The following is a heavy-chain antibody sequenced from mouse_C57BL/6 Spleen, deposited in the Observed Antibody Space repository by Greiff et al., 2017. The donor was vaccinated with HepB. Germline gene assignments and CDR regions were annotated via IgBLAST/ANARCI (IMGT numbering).Heavy chain of an antibody. CDR3: ARDDWDVRYFDV. V-gene: IGHV5-4*03. CDR2: ISDGGSYT. D-gene: IGHD4-1*01. Sequence: DVMLVESGGGLVKPGGSLKLSCAASGFTFSSYAMSWVRQTPEKRLEWVATISDGGSYTDYPDNVKGRFTISRDNAKNNLYLQMSHLKSEDTAMYYCARDDWDVRYFDVWGTGTTVTVSS. CDR1: GFTFSSYA. J-gene: IGHJ1*03.